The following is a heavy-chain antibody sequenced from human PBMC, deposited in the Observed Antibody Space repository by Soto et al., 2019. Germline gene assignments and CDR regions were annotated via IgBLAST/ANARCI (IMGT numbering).Heavy chain of an antibody. CDR3: ARDPGYSNYDFDY. D-gene: IGHD5-12*01. J-gene: IGHJ4*02. V-gene: IGHV3-33*01. CDR1: GFTFSSHA. Sequence: QVQLVESGGGVVQPGRSLRLSCVASGFTFSSHAMHWVRQAPGKGLEWVAVIWYDGSKKYYVDSVKGRFTVARDDSKNTLYLQMNSLRVEDTAVYYCARDPGYSNYDFDYWGQGTLVTVSP. CDR2: IWYDGSKK.